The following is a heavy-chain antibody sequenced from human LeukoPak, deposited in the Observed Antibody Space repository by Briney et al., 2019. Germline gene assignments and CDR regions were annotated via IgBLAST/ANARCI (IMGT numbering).Heavy chain of an antibody. CDR2: ISGSGGST. V-gene: IGHV3-23*01. CDR3: AKDPYCSSTSCYTIGWFDP. D-gene: IGHD2-2*02. CDR1: GFTFSSYA. J-gene: IGHJ5*02. Sequence: GGSLRLSCAASGFTFSSYAMSWVRQAPGKGLEWVSAISGSGGSTYYADSVKGRFTISRDNSKNTLYLQMNSLRAEDTAVYYCAKDPYCSSTSCYTIGWFDPWGQGTLVTVSS.